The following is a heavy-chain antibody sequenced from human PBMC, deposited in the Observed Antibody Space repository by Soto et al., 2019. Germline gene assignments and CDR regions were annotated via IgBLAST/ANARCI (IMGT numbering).Heavy chain of an antibody. CDR1: GGSISSGGYY. Sequence: SETLSLTCTVSGGSISSGGYYWSWIRQHPGKGLEWIGYIYYSGSTYYNPSLKSRVTISVDTSKNQFSLKLSSVTAADTAVYYCARDNHPPRLWFGGKNYYYGMDVWGQGTTVTVSS. CDR3: ARDNHPPRLWFGGKNYYYGMDV. CDR2: IYYSGST. V-gene: IGHV4-31*03. J-gene: IGHJ6*02. D-gene: IGHD3-10*01.